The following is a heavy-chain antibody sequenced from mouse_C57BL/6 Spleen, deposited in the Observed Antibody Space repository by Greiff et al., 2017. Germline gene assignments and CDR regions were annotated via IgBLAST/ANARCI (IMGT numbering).Heavy chain of an antibody. CDR2: IDPSDSYT. Sequence: QVQLQQPGAELVKPGASVKLSCKASGYTFTSYWMQWVKQRPGQGLEWIGEIDPSDSYTNYNQKFKGKATLTVDTSSSTAYMQLSSLTSEDSAVYYCARGKAQGLYFDYWGQGTTLPVSS. CDR3: ARGKAQGLYFDY. J-gene: IGHJ2*01. V-gene: IGHV1-50*01. D-gene: IGHD2-2*01. CDR1: GYTFTSYW.